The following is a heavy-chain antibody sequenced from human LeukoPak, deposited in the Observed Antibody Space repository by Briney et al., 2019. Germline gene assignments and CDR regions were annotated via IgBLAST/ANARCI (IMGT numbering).Heavy chain of an antibody. CDR3: ARDGSDDILTGYYSWLVY. CDR1: GYTFTSYG. Sequence: ASVKVSCKASGYTFTSYGISCVRQAPGQGLEWMGWISAYNGNTNYAQKLQGRVTMSSDTSRSTAYMELTSMRSDDTAVYYCARDGSDDILTGYYSWLVYWGQGTLVIVSS. CDR2: ISAYNGNT. D-gene: IGHD3-9*01. J-gene: IGHJ4*02. V-gene: IGHV1-18*01.